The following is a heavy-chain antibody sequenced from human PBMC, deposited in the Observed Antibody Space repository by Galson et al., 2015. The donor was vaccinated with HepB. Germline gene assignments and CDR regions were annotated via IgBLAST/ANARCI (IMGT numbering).Heavy chain of an antibody. J-gene: IGHJ6*02. CDR1: GFTFRFYA. D-gene: IGHD2-2*01. Sequence: SLRLSCAASGFTFRFYAMSWVRQAPGKGLEWVSIISGSGTNIYYADSVKGRFTISGDNSKNTLYLQMNSLGAEDTAIYYCAKDDYQLPYGMDVWGQGTTVTVSS. V-gene: IGHV3-23*01. CDR2: ISGSGTNI. CDR3: AKDDYQLPYGMDV.